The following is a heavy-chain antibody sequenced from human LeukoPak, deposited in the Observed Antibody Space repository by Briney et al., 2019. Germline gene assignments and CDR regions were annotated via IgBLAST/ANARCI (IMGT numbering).Heavy chain of an antibody. J-gene: IGHJ4*02. CDR2: ISNSGGST. CDR1: GFTFITYA. CDR3: AKDRGRYYYDAGDY. D-gene: IGHD3-10*01. V-gene: IGHV3-23*01. Sequence: GGSLRLSCAASGFTFITYAMTWVRQGPGEGLEWVSSISNSGGSTYYADSVRGRFTVSRDNSKNPLYLQMNSLRADDTAVYYCAKDRGRYYYDAGDYWGQGTLVTVSS.